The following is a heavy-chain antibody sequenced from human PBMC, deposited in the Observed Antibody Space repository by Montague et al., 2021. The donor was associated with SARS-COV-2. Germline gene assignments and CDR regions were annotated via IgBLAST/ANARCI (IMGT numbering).Heavy chain of an antibody. Sequence: SLRLSCVACGFTFSSYEMNWVRQAPGKGLEWVSYISSSGSTIYYXDSXQGRFTISRDNAKNSLYLQMNSLRAEDTAVYYCARAAAYVLVTNRNYDYWGQGTLVTVSS. CDR1: GFTFSSYE. CDR3: ARAAAYVLVTNRNYDY. D-gene: IGHD2/OR15-2a*01. CDR2: ISSSGSTI. V-gene: IGHV3-48*03. J-gene: IGHJ4*02.